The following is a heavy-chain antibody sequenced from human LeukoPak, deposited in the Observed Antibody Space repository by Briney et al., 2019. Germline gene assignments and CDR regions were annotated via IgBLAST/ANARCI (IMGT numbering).Heavy chain of an antibody. CDR2: ISYDGSNK. Sequence: GGSLRLSCAASGFTFSSYGMHWVRQAPGKGLEWVAVISYDGSNKYYADSVKGQFTISRDNSKNTLYLQMNSLRAEDTAVYYCAKLGPGGYDSSGYPYWGQGTLVTVSS. CDR1: GFTFSSYG. V-gene: IGHV3-30*18. CDR3: AKLGPGGYDSSGYPY. D-gene: IGHD3-22*01. J-gene: IGHJ4*02.